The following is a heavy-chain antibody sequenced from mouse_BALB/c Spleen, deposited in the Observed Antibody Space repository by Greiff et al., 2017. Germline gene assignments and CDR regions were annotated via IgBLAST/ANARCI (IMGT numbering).Heavy chain of an antibody. D-gene: IGHD3-3*01. CDR3: ARDGTEAMDY. J-gene: IGHJ4*01. CDR2: IRNKANGYTT. CDR1: GFTFTDYY. V-gene: IGHV7-3*02. Sequence: EVHLVESGGGLVQPGGSLRLSCAISGFTFTDYYMSWVRQPPGKALVWLGFIRNKANGYTTEYSASVKGRFTISRDNSQSILYLQMNTLRAEDSATYYCARDGTEAMDYWGQGTSVTVSS.